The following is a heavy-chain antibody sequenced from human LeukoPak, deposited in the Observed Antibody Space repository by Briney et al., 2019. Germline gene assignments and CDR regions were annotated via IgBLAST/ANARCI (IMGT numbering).Heavy chain of an antibody. D-gene: IGHD2-2*01. J-gene: IGHJ4*02. CDR1: GGSISSSTYY. CDR3: ARHEGDCSRTRCRLFDY. CDR2: IYYSGTT. V-gene: IGHV4-39*01. Sequence: PSETLSLTCTVSGGSISSSTYYWGWIRQPPGKGLEWIGSIYYSGTTYYNPSLKSRVTISVDTSKNQFSLKLSSVTAADTAVYFCARHEGDCSRTRCRLFDYWGQGTLVTVSS.